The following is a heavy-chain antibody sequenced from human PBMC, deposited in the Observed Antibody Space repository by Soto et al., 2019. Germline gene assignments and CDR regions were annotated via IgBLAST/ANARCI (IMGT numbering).Heavy chain of an antibody. D-gene: IGHD3-9*01. CDR2: IYYSGST. CDR3: ASQTLRYFDYLLHDAFDI. Sequence: QLQLQESGPGLVKPSETLSLTCTVSGGSISSSSYYWGWIRQPPGKGLEWIGSIYYSGSTYYNPSLKRRVTISEDTSRNQFSLKLSSVTAADTAVYYCASQTLRYFDYLLHDAFDIWGQGTMVTVSS. V-gene: IGHV4-39*01. J-gene: IGHJ3*02. CDR1: GGSISSSSYY.